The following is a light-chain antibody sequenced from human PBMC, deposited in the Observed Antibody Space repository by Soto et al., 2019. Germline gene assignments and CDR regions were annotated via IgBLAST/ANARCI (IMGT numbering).Light chain of an antibody. CDR1: QSIGDW. CDR3: QHCESYSPTWT. Sequence: DIQMTQSPSTLSASVGDRVSITCRASQSIGDWLAWYQQKPGKAPKLLIYKASNLQRGVPSRFSGRGSGTDFTLTISSMQHDDFETYYCQHCESYSPTWTFGQGTKVDIK. V-gene: IGKV1-5*03. CDR2: KAS. J-gene: IGKJ1*01.